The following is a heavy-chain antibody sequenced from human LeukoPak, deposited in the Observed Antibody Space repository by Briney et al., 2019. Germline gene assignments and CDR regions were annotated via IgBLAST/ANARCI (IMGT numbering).Heavy chain of an antibody. V-gene: IGHV3-53*01. CDR1: GFTVSSNY. CDR2: IYIGGST. Sequence: GGSLRLSCAASGFTVSSNYMSWVRQAPGRGLEWVSVIYIGGSTYYADSVKGRFTISRDISKNTLYLQMNSLRAEDTAMYYCARLGFVVPAVIFDYWGQGTLVTVSS. J-gene: IGHJ4*02. D-gene: IGHD2-2*02. CDR3: ARLGFVVPAVIFDY.